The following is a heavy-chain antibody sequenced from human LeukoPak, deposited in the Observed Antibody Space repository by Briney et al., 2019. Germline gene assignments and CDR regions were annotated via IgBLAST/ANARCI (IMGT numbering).Heavy chain of an antibody. CDR2: IKQDGSGK. J-gene: IGHJ4*02. Sequence: RGSLRLSCAASGFTFSSYWMSWVRQAPGKGLELGANIKQDGSGKYYVDSVKGRVTISRDNAKNSLYLQMNSLRAEDTAVYYCARNQRRLDYWGQGTLVTVSS. CDR3: ARNQRRLDY. CDR1: GFTFSSYW. D-gene: IGHD1-14*01. V-gene: IGHV3-7*01.